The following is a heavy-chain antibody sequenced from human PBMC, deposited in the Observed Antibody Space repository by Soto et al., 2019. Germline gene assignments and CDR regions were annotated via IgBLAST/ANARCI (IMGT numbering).Heavy chain of an antibody. CDR3: ARVAYCGGDCYRGFDP. Sequence: QLQLQESGSGLVKPSQTLSLTCAVSGGSISSGGYSWSWIRQPPGKGLEWIGYIYHSGSTYYNPSLKSRVTISVDRSKNQSSLKLSSVTAADTAVYYCARVAYCGGDCYRGFDPWGQGTLVTVSS. V-gene: IGHV4-30-2*01. CDR2: IYHSGST. CDR1: GGSISSGGYS. J-gene: IGHJ5*02. D-gene: IGHD2-21*02.